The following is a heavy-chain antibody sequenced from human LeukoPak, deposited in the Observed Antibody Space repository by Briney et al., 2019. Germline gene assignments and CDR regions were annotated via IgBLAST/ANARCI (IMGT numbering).Heavy chain of an antibody. CDR3: ARHSSAIYYFDY. J-gene: IGHJ4*02. D-gene: IGHD2-2*01. Sequence: GGALKISCKGPGYNFTSYWIGWVRQTPRQRPEWMGIIYPGDSDTRYSPSFQGQVTISADKSISTAYLQWSSLKASDTAMYYCARHSSAIYYFDYWGQGTLVTVSS. CDR1: GYNFTSYW. CDR2: IYPGDSDT. V-gene: IGHV5-51*01.